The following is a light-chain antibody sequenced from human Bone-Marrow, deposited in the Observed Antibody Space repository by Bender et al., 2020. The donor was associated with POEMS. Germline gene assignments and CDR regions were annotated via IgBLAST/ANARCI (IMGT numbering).Light chain of an antibody. Sequence: QSVLTQPPSVSGTPGQRVTISCSGSGSNIGGYPVNWYQQLPGTAPRLLIYTNNERPSGVPDRFSGSKSGNTASLTISGLQPEDEAHYFCSSYISSNTLLLFGGGTKLTVL. V-gene: IGLV1-44*01. CDR2: TNN. J-gene: IGLJ2*01. CDR1: GSNIGGYP. CDR3: SSYISSNTLLL.